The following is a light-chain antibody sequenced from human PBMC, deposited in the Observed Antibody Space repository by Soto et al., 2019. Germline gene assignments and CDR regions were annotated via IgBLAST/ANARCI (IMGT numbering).Light chain of an antibody. J-gene: IGKJ4*01. CDR2: DAS. CDR1: QSVDSY. Sequence: EIVLTQSPATLSLSPGERATLSCRASQSVDSYLAWYQQKPGQAPRLLIFDASNRATGIPARFSGGGSGTDFTLTISSLEPEDFAVYYCQQHSNRLTFGGGTMVEIK. V-gene: IGKV3-11*01. CDR3: QQHSNRLT.